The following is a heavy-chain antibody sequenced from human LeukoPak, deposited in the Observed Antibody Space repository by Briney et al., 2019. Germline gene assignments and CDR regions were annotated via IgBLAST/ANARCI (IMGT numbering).Heavy chain of an antibody. CDR2: IHPTGNL. V-gene: IGHV4-31*11. CDR3: ARGADAHKVAY. D-gene: IGHD2-2*01. CDR1: GGSINGGGYY. J-gene: IGHJ4*02. Sequence: PSQTLSLTCAVAGGSINGGGYYWNWVRQHPGKGLEWIGCIHPTGNLYYNPSLTGRSTISADTSKSHFSLNLTSVTAADTAVYYCARGADAHKVAYWSQGTLVTVSS.